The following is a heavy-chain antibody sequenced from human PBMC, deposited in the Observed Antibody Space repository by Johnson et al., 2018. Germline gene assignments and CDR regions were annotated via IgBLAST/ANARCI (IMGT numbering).Heavy chain of an antibody. J-gene: IGHJ6*02. Sequence: VQLVESGAEVKKPGASVKVSCKASGYTFSSYYMHWVRQAPGQGLEWMGIINPSGGSTSHAQTFQGRVTMTRDTSTSTVYMELSSLRAEDTAVYHCGRVLYGDYVSYYGVDVWVQGTTVAVSS. CDR1: GYTFSSYY. CDR3: GRVLYGDYVSYYGVDV. V-gene: IGHV1-46*01. D-gene: IGHD4-17*01. CDR2: INPSGGST.